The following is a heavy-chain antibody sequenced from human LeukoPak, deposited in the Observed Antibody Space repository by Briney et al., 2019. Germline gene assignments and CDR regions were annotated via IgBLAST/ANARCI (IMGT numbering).Heavy chain of an antibody. J-gene: IGHJ4*02. D-gene: IGHD3-10*01. V-gene: IGHV3-23*01. CDR2: ISGSGGST. Sequence: GGSLRLSCVASGFTFSGYAMSWVRQAPGKGLEGVSTISGSGGSTYYADSVKGRFTISRDTSKNAVYLQMNSLRAEDTAVHYCAKAGGRGSGSYWWSFDYWGQGTLVTVSS. CDR3: AKAGGRGSGSYWWSFDY. CDR1: GFTFSGYA.